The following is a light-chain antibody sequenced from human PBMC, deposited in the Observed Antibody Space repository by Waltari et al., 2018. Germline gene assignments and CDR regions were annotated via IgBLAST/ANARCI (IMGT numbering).Light chain of an antibody. CDR3: QQYYSTPART. Sequence: DIQMTQSPSSLSASVGDRVTITCRASQGISNSLAWYQQKPGKAPKLLLYAASRLESGVPSRFSGSGSGTDYTLTISSLQPEDVATYYCQQYYSTPARTFGQGTKLEIK. J-gene: IGKJ2*01. CDR2: AAS. CDR1: QGISNS. V-gene: IGKV1-NL1*01.